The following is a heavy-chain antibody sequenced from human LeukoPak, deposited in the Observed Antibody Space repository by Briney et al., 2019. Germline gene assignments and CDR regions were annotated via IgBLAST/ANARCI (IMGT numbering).Heavy chain of an antibody. CDR2: IYYSGST. V-gene: IGHV4-59*01. D-gene: IGHD3-9*01. CDR3: ARGTMYYDILTGYSFNHDAFDI. Sequence: SETLSLTCTVSGGSISSYYWSWIRQPPGKGLEWIGYIYYSGSTNYNPSLKSRVTISVDTSKNQFSLKLSSVTAANTAVYYCARGTMYYDILTGYSFNHDAFDIWGQGTMVTVSS. CDR1: GGSISSYY. J-gene: IGHJ3*02.